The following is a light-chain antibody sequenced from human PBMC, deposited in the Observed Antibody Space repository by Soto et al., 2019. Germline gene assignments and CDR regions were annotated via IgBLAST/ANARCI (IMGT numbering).Light chain of an antibody. CDR2: GTS. J-gene: IGKJ1*01. Sequence: EIVLTQSPGTLSLSPGERATLSCRASQSVNNNYLAWYQQKPGQAPRLLIYGTSSRATGIPDRFSGSGSETDFTLTISRLEPEDFAVYYCQQYSSPWTFGQGTKVEIK. CDR3: QQYSSPWT. CDR1: QSVNNNY. V-gene: IGKV3-20*01.